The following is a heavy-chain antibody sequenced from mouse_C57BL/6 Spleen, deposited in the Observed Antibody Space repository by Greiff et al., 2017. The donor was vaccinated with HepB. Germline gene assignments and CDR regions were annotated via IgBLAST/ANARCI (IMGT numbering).Heavy chain of an antibody. Sequence: DVQLVESGGGLVKPGGSLKLSCAASGFTFSSYAMSWVRQTPEKRLEWVATISDGGSYTYYTDNVKGRFTISRDNAKNNQYLQMSHLKSEDTAMYYCARYRNYGLYYYAMDYWGQGTSVTVSS. J-gene: IGHJ4*01. D-gene: IGHD2-1*01. CDR2: ISDGGSYT. CDR1: GFTFSSYA. CDR3: ARYRNYGLYYYAMDY. V-gene: IGHV5-4*01.